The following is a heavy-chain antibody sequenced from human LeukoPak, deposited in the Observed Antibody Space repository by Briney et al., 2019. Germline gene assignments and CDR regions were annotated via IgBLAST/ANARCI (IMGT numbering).Heavy chain of an antibody. V-gene: IGHV3-30-3*01. CDR2: ISYDGSNK. Sequence: KSGGSLRLSCAASGFTFSSYAMHWVRQAPGKGLEWVAVISYDGSNKYYADSVKGRFTISRDNSKNTLYLQMNSLRAEDTAVYYCARGQFYGSGSYYTPFDYWGQGTLVTVSS. CDR3: ARGQFYGSGSYYTPFDY. D-gene: IGHD3-10*01. CDR1: GFTFSSYA. J-gene: IGHJ4*02.